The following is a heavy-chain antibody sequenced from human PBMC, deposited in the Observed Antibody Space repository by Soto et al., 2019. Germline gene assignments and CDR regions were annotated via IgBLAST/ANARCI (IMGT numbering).Heavy chain of an antibody. J-gene: IGHJ6*02. Sequence: EGQLVESGGGLVQPGRSLRLSCAASGFTFEDSVMHWVRQAPGKGLEWVSGISWNSDIRAYADSVKGRFTISRDNAKDSVYLQMSSLRAEDTALYYCAKDMAHYDFWGHNERALDVWGQGTTVIVSS. V-gene: IGHV3-9*01. D-gene: IGHD3-3*01. CDR2: ISWNSDIR. CDR1: GFTFEDSV. CDR3: AKDMAHYDFWGHNERALDV.